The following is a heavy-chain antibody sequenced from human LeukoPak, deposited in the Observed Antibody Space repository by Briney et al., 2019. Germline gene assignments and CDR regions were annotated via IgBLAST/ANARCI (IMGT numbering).Heavy chain of an antibody. D-gene: IGHD6-25*01. CDR2: IKSKIDGSTI. V-gene: IGHV3-15*01. CDR3: TTRRQDGC. J-gene: IGHJ4*02. CDR1: GFTFSDAW. Sequence: PGGSLRLSCVGSGFTFSDAWISWVRQAPGKGREWVGRIKSKIDGSTIDYAGAEKGTFTIVREESRRTLYLQMNSLKTEDTAVYYCTTRRQDGCWGQGTLVTVS.